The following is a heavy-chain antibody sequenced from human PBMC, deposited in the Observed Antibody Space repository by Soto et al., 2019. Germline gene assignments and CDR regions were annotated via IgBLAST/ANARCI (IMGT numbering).Heavy chain of an antibody. CDR1: GFTFSSYG. D-gene: IGHD3-16*01. CDR3: AKDPSHTYYDYVWGSYS. V-gene: IGHV3-30*18. Sequence: QVQLVESGGGVVQPGRSLRLSCAASGFTFSSYGMHWVRQAPGKGLEWVAVISYDGSNKYYADSVKGRFTISRDNSKNTLYLQMNSLRAEDTAVYYCAKDPSHTYYDYVWGSYSWGQGTLVTVSS. CDR2: ISYDGSNK. J-gene: IGHJ5*02.